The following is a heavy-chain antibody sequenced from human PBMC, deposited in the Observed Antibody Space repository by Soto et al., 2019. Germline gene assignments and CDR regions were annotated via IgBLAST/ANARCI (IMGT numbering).Heavy chain of an antibody. CDR3: ASRTYAMDV. CDR2: IFHNGTT. Sequence: QVQLQESGPGLVKPSGTLSLTCAVSGGSISSSNWWSWVRQPPGKGLEGIGAIFHNGTTYSNPSLTGRVTLSVDKSKNQFSLNLNSVTAADTAVYYCASRTYAMDVWGQGTTVTVSS. V-gene: IGHV4-4*02. CDR1: GGSISSSNW. J-gene: IGHJ6*02.